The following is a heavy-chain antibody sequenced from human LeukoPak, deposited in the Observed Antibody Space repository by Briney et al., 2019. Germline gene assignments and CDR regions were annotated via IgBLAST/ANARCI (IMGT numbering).Heavy chain of an antibody. V-gene: IGHV1-18*04. J-gene: IGHJ4*02. CDR2: ISAYNGNT. CDR3: ARASSSSSD. D-gene: IGHD6-13*01. Sequence: ASVKVPCKASGYTFTSYAMHWVRQAPGQRLEWMGWISAYNGNTNYAQKLQGRVTMTTDTSTSTAYMELRSLRSDDTAVYYCARASSSSSDWGQGTLVTVSS. CDR1: GYTFTSYA.